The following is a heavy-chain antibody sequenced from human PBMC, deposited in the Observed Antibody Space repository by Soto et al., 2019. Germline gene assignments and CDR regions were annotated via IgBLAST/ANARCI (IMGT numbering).Heavy chain of an antibody. Sequence: SGPTLVNPTQTLTLTCTFSGFSLSTSGVGVGWIRQPPGKALEWLALIYWDDDKRYSPSLKSRLTITKDTSKNQVVLTMTNMDPVDTATYFCAHSTSTRHYDFWSGPRPDVWGQGTTVTVSS. CDR1: GFSLSTSGVG. D-gene: IGHD3-3*01. V-gene: IGHV2-5*02. CDR3: AHSTSTRHYDFWSGPRPDV. J-gene: IGHJ6*02. CDR2: IYWDDDK.